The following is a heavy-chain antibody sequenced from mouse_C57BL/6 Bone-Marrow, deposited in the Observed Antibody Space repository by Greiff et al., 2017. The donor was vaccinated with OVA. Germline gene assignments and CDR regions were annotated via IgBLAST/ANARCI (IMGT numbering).Heavy chain of an antibody. J-gene: IGHJ2*01. D-gene: IGHD3-2*02. CDR3: ARSRQLRPLYFDY. V-gene: IGHV14-3*01. Sequence: EVQLVESVAELVRPGASVKLSCTASGFNIKNTYMHWVKQRPEQGLEWIGRIDPANGNTKYAPKFQGKATITADTSSNTAYLQLSSLTSEDTAIYYCARSRQLRPLYFDYWGQGTTLTVSS. CDR2: IDPANGNT. CDR1: GFNIKNTY.